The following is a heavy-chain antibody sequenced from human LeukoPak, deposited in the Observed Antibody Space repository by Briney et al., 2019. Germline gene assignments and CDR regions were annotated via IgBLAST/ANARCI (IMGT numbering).Heavy chain of an antibody. CDR1: GFTFDTYG. CDR2: ISGSGNYM. J-gene: IGHJ5*01. V-gene: IGHV3-23*01. CDR3: AKGGHPAVVTTRFDS. Sequence: GGSLRLSCAASGFTFDTYGTSWVRQAPGKGLEWVSSISGSGNYMYYKDSVKGRFTISRDNSKNTLLLQMNSLRAEDSAVYYCAKGGHPAVVTTRFDSWGQGTLVTVSS. D-gene: IGHD2-21*02.